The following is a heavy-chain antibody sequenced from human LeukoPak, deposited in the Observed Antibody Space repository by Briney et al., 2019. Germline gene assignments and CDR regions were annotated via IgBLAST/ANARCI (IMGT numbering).Heavy chain of an antibody. V-gene: IGHV3-73*01. Sequence: HPGGSLRLSCAASGFTFSDSGMHWVRQASGKGLEWVGHIRSKVDSYATVYAASVKGRFTITRDDSENTAYLQMNSLNTEDTAVYYCATFPSGSWSAYWGQGTLVTVSS. J-gene: IGHJ4*02. CDR2: IRSKVDSYAT. CDR3: ATFPSGSWSAY. CDR1: GFTFSDSG. D-gene: IGHD1-26*01.